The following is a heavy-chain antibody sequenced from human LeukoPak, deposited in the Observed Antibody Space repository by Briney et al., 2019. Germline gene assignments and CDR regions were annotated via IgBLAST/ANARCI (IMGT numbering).Heavy chain of an antibody. J-gene: IGHJ4*02. Sequence: PGGSLRLSCAASEFTFSSYGMHWVRQAPGKGLEWVAVIWYDGSNKYYADSVKGRFTISRDNSKNTLYLQMNSLRAEDTAVYYCARSSLLYSSGWSGYYFDYWGQGTLVTVSS. D-gene: IGHD6-19*01. CDR1: EFTFSSYG. V-gene: IGHV3-33*01. CDR3: ARSSLLYSSGWSGYYFDY. CDR2: IWYDGSNK.